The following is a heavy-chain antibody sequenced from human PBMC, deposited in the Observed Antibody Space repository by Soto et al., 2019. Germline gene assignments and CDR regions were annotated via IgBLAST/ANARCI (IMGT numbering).Heavy chain of an antibody. D-gene: IGHD3-22*01. CDR1: GYTFTSYG. J-gene: IGHJ4*02. CDR2: ISAYNGNT. V-gene: IGHV1-18*01. CDR3: ARDSPYYYDSSGYYYD. Sequence: ASVKVSCKASGYTFTSYGISWVRQAPGQGLEWMGWISAYNGNTNYAQKLQGRVTMTTDTSTSTAYMELRSLRSDDTAVYYCARDSPYYYDSSGYYYDWGQGTLVTVSS.